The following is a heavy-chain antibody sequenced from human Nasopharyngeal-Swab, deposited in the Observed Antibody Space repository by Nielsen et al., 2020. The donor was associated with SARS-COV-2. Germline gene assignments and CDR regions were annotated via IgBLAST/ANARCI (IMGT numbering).Heavy chain of an antibody. CDR1: GFTFSNYW. Sequence: GESLKISCAASGFTFSNYWMHWVRQAPGKGLVWVSLIKSDGSSTRYADSVKGRFTISRDNAKNSLYLQMNSLRAEDTAVYYCARGGCSSTSCYDDYYYYYMDVWGKGTTVTVSS. D-gene: IGHD2-2*01. J-gene: IGHJ6*03. V-gene: IGHV3-74*01. CDR3: ARGGCSSTSCYDDYYYYYMDV. CDR2: IKSDGSST.